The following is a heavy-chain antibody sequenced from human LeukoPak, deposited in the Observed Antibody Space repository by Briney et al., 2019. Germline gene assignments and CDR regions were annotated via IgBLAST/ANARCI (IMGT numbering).Heavy chain of an antibody. D-gene: IGHD4-11*01. J-gene: IGHJ4*02. CDR2: ISSRSTTI. V-gene: IGHV3-48*02. Sequence: GRSLRLSCAGSGFTFSTYAMHWVRQAPGKGLEWVSYISSRSTTIYYADSVKGRFTISRDNAKNSLYLQMNSLRDEDTAMYYCARDYTNDYWGQGTLVTVSS. CDR3: ARDYTNDY. CDR1: GFTFSTYA.